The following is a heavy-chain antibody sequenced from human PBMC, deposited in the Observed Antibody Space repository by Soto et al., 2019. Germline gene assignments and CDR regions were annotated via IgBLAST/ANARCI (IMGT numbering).Heavy chain of an antibody. Sequence: QVQLVQSGAEVKKPGASVKVSCKASGYTFTSYDINWVRQATGQGLEWMGWMNPNSGNTGYAQKFQGRVTMTRNTSISTAYMELSSLRSEDTAVYYWARGVRFLEWLLGYGMDVWGQGTTVTVSS. V-gene: IGHV1-8*01. J-gene: IGHJ6*02. CDR2: MNPNSGNT. CDR1: GYTFTSYD. D-gene: IGHD3-3*01. CDR3: ARGVRFLEWLLGYGMDV.